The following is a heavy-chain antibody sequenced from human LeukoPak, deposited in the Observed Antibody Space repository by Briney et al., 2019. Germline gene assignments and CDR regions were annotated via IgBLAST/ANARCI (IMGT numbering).Heavy chain of an antibody. V-gene: IGHV3-15*01. CDR3: TTEIYDYVWGSYRDY. J-gene: IGHJ4*02. CDR1: GFTFSNAW. D-gene: IGHD3-16*02. CDR2: IKSKTDGGTT. Sequence: GGSLRLSCAASGFTFSNAWMSWVRQAPGKGLEWVGRIKSKTDGGTTDYAAPVKGRFTISRDDSKNTLYLQMNSLKTEDTAVYYCTTEIYDYVWGSYRDYWGQGTLVTVSS.